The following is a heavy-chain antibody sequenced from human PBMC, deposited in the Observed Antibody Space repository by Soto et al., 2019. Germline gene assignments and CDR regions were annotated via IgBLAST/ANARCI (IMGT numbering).Heavy chain of an antibody. CDR1: GFSFGSYA. V-gene: IGHV3-15*01. Sequence: GGSLRLSCSASGFSFGSYAMSWVRQAPGKGLEWVGRIKSKTDGGTTDYAAPVKGRFTISRDDSKNTLYLQMNSLKTEDTAVYYCTTDSRTTVTTWGRYYYYVLDFSGQGSSVIVSS. D-gene: IGHD4-4*01. CDR3: TTDSRTTVTTWGRYYYYVLDF. CDR2: IKSKTDGGTT. J-gene: IGHJ6*02.